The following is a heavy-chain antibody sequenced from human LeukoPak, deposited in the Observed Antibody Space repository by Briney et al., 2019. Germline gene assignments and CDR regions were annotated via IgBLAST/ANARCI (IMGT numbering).Heavy chain of an antibody. CDR2: ISAYNGGT. V-gene: IGHV1-18*01. CDR3: ARGGTYYPCVDY. Sequence: ASVRVSCKAFGYSFSTTYINWVRQAPGQGLEWMGRISAYNGGTAYAQKFQGRVTMTTDSSTTTAYLHLASLRSDDTAVYYCARGGTYYPCVDYWGQGTLVTVPS. CDR1: GYSFSTTY. D-gene: IGHD1-26*01. J-gene: IGHJ4*01.